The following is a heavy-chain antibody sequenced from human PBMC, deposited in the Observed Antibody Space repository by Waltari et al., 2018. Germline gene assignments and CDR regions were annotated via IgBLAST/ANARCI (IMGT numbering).Heavy chain of an antibody. CDR1: GFTLSSYG. V-gene: IGHV3-30*18. CDR2: ISYDGSNK. CDR3: AKLGDSIHDY. D-gene: IGHD3-22*01. J-gene: IGHJ4*02. Sequence: QVQLVESGGGVVQPGRSVRLSCAASGFTLSSYGLQWVRQAPGKGLEWVAVISYDGSNKYYADSVKGRFTISRDNSKNTLYLQMNSLRAEDTAVYYCAKLGDSIHDYWGQGTLVTVSS.